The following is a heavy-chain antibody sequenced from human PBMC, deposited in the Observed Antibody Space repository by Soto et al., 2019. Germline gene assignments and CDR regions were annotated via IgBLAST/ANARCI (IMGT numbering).Heavy chain of an antibody. CDR1: GFTFDDYA. CDR2: ISWNSGSI. Sequence: EVQLVESGGGLVQPGRSLRLSCAASGFTFDDYAMHWVRQAPGKGLEWVSGISWNSGSIGYADSVKGRFTISRDNAKNSLYLQMNCLRAEDTAVYYCAKDIWGIAAAGTALDYWGQGTLVTVSS. CDR3: AKDIWGIAAAGTALDY. J-gene: IGHJ4*02. D-gene: IGHD6-13*01. V-gene: IGHV3-9*01.